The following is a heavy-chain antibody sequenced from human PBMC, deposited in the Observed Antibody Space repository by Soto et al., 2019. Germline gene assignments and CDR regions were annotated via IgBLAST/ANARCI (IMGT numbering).Heavy chain of an antibody. CDR1: GFSLTATAVG. V-gene: IGHV2-5*02. Sequence: QITLNESGPTLVTPTQTLTLTCTFSGFSLTATAVGVGWFRQSPGKALEWLAIIYWDDDRHYRPSLESRLTITEYPSKLQVVRTLPNVEPSDTATYACAHSGPYSSASYLSWLDPWGPGILVTVS. CDR2: IYWDDDR. CDR3: AHSGPYSSASYLSWLDP. J-gene: IGHJ5*02. D-gene: IGHD3-10*01.